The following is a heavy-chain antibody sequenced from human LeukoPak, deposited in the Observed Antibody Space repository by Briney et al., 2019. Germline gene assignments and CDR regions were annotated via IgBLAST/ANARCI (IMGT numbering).Heavy chain of an antibody. Sequence: GWSLILSRAASGFTFSSYSINWGPQAPGKGLEWVSTISSSSSYIYYAESVKGRFTISRDNAKNSLYLQMNRLRAEDTAVYYCARDGSGWSDAFDIWGQGTMVTVSS. V-gene: IGHV3-21*01. CDR3: ARDGSGWSDAFDI. J-gene: IGHJ3*02. D-gene: IGHD6-19*01. CDR2: ISSSSSYI. CDR1: GFTFSSYS.